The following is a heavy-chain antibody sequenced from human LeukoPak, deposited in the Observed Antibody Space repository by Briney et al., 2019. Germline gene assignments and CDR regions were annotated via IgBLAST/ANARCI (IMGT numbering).Heavy chain of an antibody. CDR1: GFTFDDYA. V-gene: IGHV3-9*01. D-gene: IGHD4-11*01. CDR2: ISWNSGSI. J-gene: IGHJ6*03. Sequence: PGGSLRLSCAASGFTFDDYAMHWVRQAPGKGLEWVSGISWNSGSIGYADSVKGRFTISRDNAKNSLYLQMNSLRAEDTAVYYCARANSNYLTNYYYYYMDVWGKGATVTVSS. CDR3: ARANSNYLTNYYYYYMDV.